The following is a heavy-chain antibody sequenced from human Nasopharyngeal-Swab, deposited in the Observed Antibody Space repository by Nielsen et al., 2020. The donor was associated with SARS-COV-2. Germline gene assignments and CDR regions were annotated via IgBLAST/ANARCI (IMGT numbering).Heavy chain of an antibody. Sequence: GESLKISCAASGFTFSSYGMHWVRQAPGKGLEWVAVISYDGSNKYYADSVKGQFTISRDNSKNTLYLQMNSLRAEDTAVYYCAKDLEQQLAYYFDYWGQGTLVTVSS. V-gene: IGHV3-30*18. CDR1: GFTFSSYG. CDR3: AKDLEQQLAYYFDY. CDR2: ISYDGSNK. D-gene: IGHD6-13*01. J-gene: IGHJ4*02.